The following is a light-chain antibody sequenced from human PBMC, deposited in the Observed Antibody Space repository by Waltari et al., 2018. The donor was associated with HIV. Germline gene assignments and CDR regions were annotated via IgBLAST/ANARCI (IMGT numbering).Light chain of an antibody. Sequence: QSVLTQPPSASGTPGQRVTISCSGSSSNSGSSYVYWSQQPPGTAPKPLIYRNNQRPSGFPDRFSGYKSGTSASLAISGLRSEDEADYYCAAWDDSLSGRVFGGGTKLTVL. V-gene: IGLV1-47*01. CDR3: AAWDDSLSGRV. J-gene: IGLJ3*02. CDR2: RNN. CDR1: SSNSGSSY.